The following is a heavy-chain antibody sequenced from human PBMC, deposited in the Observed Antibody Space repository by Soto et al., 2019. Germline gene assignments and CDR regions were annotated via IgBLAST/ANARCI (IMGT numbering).Heavy chain of an antibody. CDR2: ISTSGAGT. CDR1: GFTFSTYA. D-gene: IGHD4-17*01. J-gene: IGHJ1*01. V-gene: IGHV3-23*01. CDR3: ATVYRYGVPEH. Sequence: EVQLLESGGDLVQPGGSLRLSCAASGFTFSTYAMNWVRQAPGKGLEWVSGISTSGAGTYYADSVKGRFTISRDNSKNTLCLQMNSLRAEDSGIYYCATVYRYGVPEHCGQGTLVTVSS.